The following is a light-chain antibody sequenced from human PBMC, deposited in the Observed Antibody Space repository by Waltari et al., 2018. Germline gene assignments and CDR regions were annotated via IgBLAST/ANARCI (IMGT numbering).Light chain of an antibody. CDR1: KSGSSN. V-gene: IGKV3-15*01. CDR3: QQYNNWPPWT. J-gene: IGKJ1*01. CDR2: GAS. Sequence: EIVMTQSPATLSVSPGVRATLSCRASKSGSSNLAWYQPKPGQAPRLLIYGASTRATGIPARFSGSGSGTEFTLTISSLQSEDFAVYYCQQYNNWPPWTFGQGTKVEIK.